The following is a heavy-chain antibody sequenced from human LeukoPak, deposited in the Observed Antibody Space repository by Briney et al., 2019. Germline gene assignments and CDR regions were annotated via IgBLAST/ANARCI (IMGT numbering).Heavy chain of an antibody. CDR1: GFTFSSYA. V-gene: IGHV3-30*18. CDR3: AKMVITTTAFDY. D-gene: IGHD3-22*01. CDR2: ISYDGSNK. Sequence: PGGSLRLSCAASGFTFSSYAMSWVRQAPGKGLEWVAVISYDGSNKYYADSVKGRFTISRDNSKNTLYLQMNSLRAEDTAVYYCAKMVITTTAFDYWGQGILVTVSS. J-gene: IGHJ4*02.